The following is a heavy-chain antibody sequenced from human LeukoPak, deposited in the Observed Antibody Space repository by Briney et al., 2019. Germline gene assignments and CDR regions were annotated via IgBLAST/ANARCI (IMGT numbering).Heavy chain of an antibody. CDR1: GYTFTSYD. D-gene: IGHD6-19*01. J-gene: IGHJ5*02. CDR2: MNPNSGNT. CDR3: ARGRPSGWVRERWFDP. V-gene: IGHV1-8*01. Sequence: ASVKVSCKASGYTFTSYDINWVRQATGQGLEWMGWMNPNSGNTGYAQKFQGRVTMTRNTSISTAYMELSSLRSEDTAVYYCARGRPSGWVRERWFDPWGQGTLVTVSS.